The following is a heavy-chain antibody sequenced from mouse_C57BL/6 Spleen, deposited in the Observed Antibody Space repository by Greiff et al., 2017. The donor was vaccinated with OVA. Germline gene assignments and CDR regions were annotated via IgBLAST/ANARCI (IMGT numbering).Heavy chain of an antibody. J-gene: IGHJ3*01. V-gene: IGHV1-18*01. D-gene: IGHD2-4*01. CDR3: ARGDYDYGDGCAY. CDR2: INPNNGGT. Sequence: VQLKQSGPELVKPGASVKIPCKASGYTFTDYNMDWVKQSPGKSLEWIGDINPNNGGTIYNQKFKGKATLTVDKSSSTAYMELRSLTSEDTAVYYCARGDYDYGDGCAYWGQGTLVTVSA. CDR1: GYTFTDYN.